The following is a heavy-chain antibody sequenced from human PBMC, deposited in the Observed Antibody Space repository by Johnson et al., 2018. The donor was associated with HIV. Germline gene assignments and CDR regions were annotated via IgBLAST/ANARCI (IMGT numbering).Heavy chain of an antibody. Sequence: VQLVESGGGLVQPGGSLRLSCAASGFTFSSYAMHWVRQAPGKGLEYVSAISSNGGSTYYANSVKGRFTISRDNSKNTLYLQMGSLRAEDTALYYCAKGGYSGSYFGFDIWGQGTLVTVSS. J-gene: IGHJ3*02. D-gene: IGHD1-26*01. CDR2: ISSNGGST. V-gene: IGHV3-64*01. CDR1: GFTFSSYA. CDR3: AKGGYSGSYFGFDI.